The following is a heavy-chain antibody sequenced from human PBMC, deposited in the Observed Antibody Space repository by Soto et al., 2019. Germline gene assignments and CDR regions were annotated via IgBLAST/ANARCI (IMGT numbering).Heavy chain of an antibody. V-gene: IGHV3-33*01. CDR2: IWYDGSNK. J-gene: IGHJ6*03. CDR1: GFTFSSYG. CDR3: ARGSGYSYGPYYYYMDV. D-gene: IGHD5-18*01. Sequence: QVQLVESGGGVVQPGRSLRLSCAASGFTFSSYGMHWVRLAPGKGLEWEAVIWYDGSNKYYADSVKGRFTISRDNSKNTLYLQMNSLRAEDTAVYYCARGSGYSYGPYYYYMDVWGKGTTVTVSS.